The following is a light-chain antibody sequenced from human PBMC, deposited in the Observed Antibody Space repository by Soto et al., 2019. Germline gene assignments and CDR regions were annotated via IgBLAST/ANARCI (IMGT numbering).Light chain of an antibody. CDR3: QQYATTPFT. CDR1: QSVGSNY. CDR2: GAS. V-gene: IGKV3-20*01. Sequence: EIVLTQSPGTLSLSLGERATVSCRASQSVGSNYLAWYQRKPGQAPRLLIYGASSRATGIPDRFSGSGSGTDFPLTISRLEPEDSSVYYCQQYATTPFTFGPGTKVDIK. J-gene: IGKJ3*01.